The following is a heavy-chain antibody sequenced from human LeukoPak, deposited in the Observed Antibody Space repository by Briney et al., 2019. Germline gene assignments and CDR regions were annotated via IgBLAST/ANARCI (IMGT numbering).Heavy chain of an antibody. J-gene: IGHJ4*02. Sequence: PGGSLRLSCAASGFTFRHYWMNWVRQASGKGLERVANIKPDGSEKRYADSVKGRFTISRDNAENSLYLQMNSLRAEDTAVYYCARVVGTDEGADYWGQGTLVTVSS. CDR3: ARVVGTDEGADY. D-gene: IGHD1-7*01. CDR1: GFTFRHYW. CDR2: IKPDGSEK. V-gene: IGHV3-7*04.